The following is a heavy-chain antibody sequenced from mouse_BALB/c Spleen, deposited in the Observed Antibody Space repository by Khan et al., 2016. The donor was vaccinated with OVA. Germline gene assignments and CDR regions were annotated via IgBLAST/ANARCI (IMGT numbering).Heavy chain of an antibody. J-gene: IGHJ3*01. CDR3: ARKDYYDYDPFAY. CDR1: GYSITSEFA. V-gene: IGHV3-2*02. D-gene: IGHD2-4*01. Sequence: QLEESGPGLVKPSQSLSLTCTVTGYSITSEFAWNWIRQFPGNKLEWMGYISYSGNTRYNPSLKSLISITRDTSRNQFFLQLNSVTTEDTATYYCARKDYYDYDPFAYWGQGTLVTVSA. CDR2: ISYSGNT.